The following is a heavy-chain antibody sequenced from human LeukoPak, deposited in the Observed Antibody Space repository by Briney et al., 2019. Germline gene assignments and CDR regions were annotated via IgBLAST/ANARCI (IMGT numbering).Heavy chain of an antibody. CDR1: GGTFSSYA. Sequence: SVKVSCKASGGTFSSYAISWVRQAPGQGLEWMGGIIPIFGTANYAQKFQGRVTITADESTSTAYMELSSLRSEDTAVYYCARDGYYDSGGSWFDPWGQGTLVTVSS. CDR3: ARDGYYDSGGSWFDP. J-gene: IGHJ5*02. CDR2: IIPIFGTA. V-gene: IGHV1-69*13. D-gene: IGHD3-22*01.